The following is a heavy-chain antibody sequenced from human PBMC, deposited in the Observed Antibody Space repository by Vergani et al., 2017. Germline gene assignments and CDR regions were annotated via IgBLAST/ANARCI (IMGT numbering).Heavy chain of an antibody. CDR2: ISSSSSYI. J-gene: IGHJ3*02. CDR1: GFTFSSYG. V-gene: IGHV3-21*01. CDR3: ARGNYMYYDFWSGYYNSYAFDI. D-gene: IGHD3-3*01. Sequence: EVQLVESGGGLVKPGGSLRLSCAASGFTFSSYGMHWVRQAPGKGLEWVSSISSSSSYIYYADSVKGRFTISRDNAKNSLYLQMNSLRAEDTAVYYCARGNYMYYDFWSGYYNSYAFDIWGQGTMVTVSS.